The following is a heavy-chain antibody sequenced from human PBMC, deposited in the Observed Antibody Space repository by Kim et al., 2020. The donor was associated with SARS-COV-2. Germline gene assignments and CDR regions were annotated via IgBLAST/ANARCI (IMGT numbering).Heavy chain of an antibody. CDR1: GFTFSSYG. J-gene: IGHJ4*02. V-gene: IGHV3-33*01. CDR3: ARDRSGFGESVEY. D-gene: IGHD3-10*01. Sequence: GGSLRLSCAASGFTFSSYGMHWVRQAPGKGLEWVAVIWYDGSNKYYADSVKGRFTISRDNSKNTLYLQMNSLRAEDTAVYYCARDRSGFGESVEYWGQGTLFTVSS. CDR2: IWYDGSNK.